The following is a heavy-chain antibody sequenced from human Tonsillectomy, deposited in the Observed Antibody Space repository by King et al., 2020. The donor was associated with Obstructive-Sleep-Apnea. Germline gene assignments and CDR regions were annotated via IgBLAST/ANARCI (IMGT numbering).Heavy chain of an antibody. Sequence: DVQLVESGGGLVQPGGSLRLSCAASGFTFSSYWMSWVRQAPGKGLEWVANIKQDGSEKYYVDSVKGRFTISRDNAKNSLYLQMNSLRAEDTAVYYCAREGGVQLLLLGLDGFDIWGQGAMVTVSS. CDR1: GFTFSSYW. V-gene: IGHV3-7*01. D-gene: IGHD2-15*01. J-gene: IGHJ3*02. CDR3: AREGGVQLLLLGLDGFDI. CDR2: IKQDGSEK.